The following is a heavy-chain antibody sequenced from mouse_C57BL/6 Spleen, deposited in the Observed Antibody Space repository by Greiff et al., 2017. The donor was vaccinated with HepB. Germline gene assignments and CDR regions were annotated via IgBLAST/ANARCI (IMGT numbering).Heavy chain of an antibody. J-gene: IGHJ4*01. CDR1: GFTFSSYA. D-gene: IGHD2-4*01. CDR2: ISSGGDYI. CDR3: TRGDYGGAMDY. Sequence: EVQVVESGEGLVKPGGSLKLSCAASGFTFSSYAMSWVRQTPEKRLEWVAYISSGGDYIYYADTVKGRFTISRDNARNTLYLQMSSLKSEDTAMYYCTRGDYGGAMDYWGQGTSVTVSS. V-gene: IGHV5-9-1*02.